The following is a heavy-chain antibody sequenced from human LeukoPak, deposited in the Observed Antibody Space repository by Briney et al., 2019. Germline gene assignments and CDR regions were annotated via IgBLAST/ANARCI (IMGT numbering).Heavy chain of an antibody. Sequence: PSETLSLTCAVYGGSFSGYYWSRIRQPPGKGLEWIGEINQSGSTSYNPSLKSRVTISVDTSKNQFFLKLSSVTAADTAVYYCARGTDRSKIAYWGQGTLVTVSS. CDR2: INQSGST. D-gene: IGHD3-22*01. J-gene: IGHJ4*02. V-gene: IGHV4-34*01. CDR1: GGSFSGYY. CDR3: ARGTDRSKIAY.